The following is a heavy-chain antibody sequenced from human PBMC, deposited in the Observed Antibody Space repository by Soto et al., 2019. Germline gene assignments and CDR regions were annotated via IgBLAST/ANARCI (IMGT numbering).Heavy chain of an antibody. CDR1: GFSVSNNY. CDR3: ARDRGYR. J-gene: IGHJ3*01. D-gene: IGHD5-12*01. Sequence: QLVESGGGLVQPGGSLRLSCAASGFSVSNNYMKWVRQAPGKGLEWVSLIYSGGSTYYADSVKGRFTISRDNSKNTLFLQMNSLRVEDTAVYYCARDRGYRWGQGTMDTVSS. V-gene: IGHV3-66*01. CDR2: IYSGGST.